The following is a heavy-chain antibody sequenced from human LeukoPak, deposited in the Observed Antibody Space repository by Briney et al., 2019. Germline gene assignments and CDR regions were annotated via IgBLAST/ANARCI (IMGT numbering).Heavy chain of an antibody. CDR1: GGSISSYY. D-gene: IGHD3-22*01. J-gene: IGHJ4*02. Sequence: PSETLSLTCTVSGGSISSYYWSWIRQPPGKGLEWIGYIYYSGSTNYNPSLKSRVTISVDTSKNQFSLKLSSVTAADTAVYYCARSEGGDYYDSSGYFDYWGQGTPVTVSS. V-gene: IGHV4-59*01. CDR3: ARSEGGDYYDSSGYFDY. CDR2: IYYSGST.